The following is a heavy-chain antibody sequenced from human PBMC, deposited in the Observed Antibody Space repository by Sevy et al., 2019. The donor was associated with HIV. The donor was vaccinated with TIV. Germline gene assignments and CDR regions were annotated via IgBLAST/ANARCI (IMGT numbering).Heavy chain of an antibody. J-gene: IGHJ3*02. CDR1: GFTFSSYA. Sequence: GGSLRLSCAASGFTFSSYAMNWVRQAPDKGLEWVAVISYDGSNKYYADSVKGRFTISRDNSKNTLYLQMNSLRGEDTAVYYCARAFKPEGATVTTAGAFDIWGQGTMVTVSS. V-gene: IGHV3-30-3*01. CDR2: ISYDGSNK. CDR3: ARAFKPEGATVTTAGAFDI. D-gene: IGHD4-17*01.